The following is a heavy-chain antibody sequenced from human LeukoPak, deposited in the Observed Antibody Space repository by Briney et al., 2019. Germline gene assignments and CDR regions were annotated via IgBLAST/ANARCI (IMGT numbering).Heavy chain of an antibody. CDR3: ARVNPQRPDCSSTSCFVDAFDI. V-gene: IGHV3-23*01. D-gene: IGHD2-2*01. Sequence: GGSLRLSCAASRFSFSAYPMGWVRRAPGRGLEWVSGISAGGDLTFHADPVKGRFTISRDNSKNSLSLQMNSLRAEDTAVYYCARVNPQRPDCSSTSCFVDAFDIWGQGTMVTVSS. CDR2: ISAGGDLT. CDR1: RFSFSAYP. J-gene: IGHJ3*02.